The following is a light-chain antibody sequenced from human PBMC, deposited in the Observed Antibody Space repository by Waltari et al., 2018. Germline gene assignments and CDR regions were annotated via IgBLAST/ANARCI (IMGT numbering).Light chain of an antibody. CDR3: AAWDDSLSTVL. CDR2: KNK. CDR1: SSNIGSNT. J-gene: IGLJ3*02. Sequence: QSVLTQSPSASGTPGQRVTISCSGSSSNIGSNTVHWYQKIPGKAPKLLFFKNKDRPSGVPDRCPGAMSGTSASLAISGLQSEDEGDYYCAAWDDSLSTVLFGGGTKLTVL. V-gene: IGLV1-44*01.